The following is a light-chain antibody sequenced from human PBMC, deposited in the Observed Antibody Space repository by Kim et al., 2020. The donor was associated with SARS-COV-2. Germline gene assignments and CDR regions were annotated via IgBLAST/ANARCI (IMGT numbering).Light chain of an antibody. J-gene: IGKJ2*03. V-gene: IGKV3-15*01. CDR3: QKYNNWPPYS. Sequence: EIMMTQSPATLSVSPGERATLSCRASQCVSSNLAWYQQKPGQAPTLLIYGASTRATGIPARFSGSGSGTEFTLTISSLQSEDFAGYYCQKYNNWPPYSFGQGTKREI. CDR1: QCVSSN. CDR2: GAS.